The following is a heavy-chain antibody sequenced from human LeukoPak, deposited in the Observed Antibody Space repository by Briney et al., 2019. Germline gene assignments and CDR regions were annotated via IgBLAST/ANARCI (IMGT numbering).Heavy chain of an antibody. V-gene: IGHV1-8*01. J-gene: IGHJ4*02. CDR3: ARSISSEHVLRFLGWLSETLDY. CDR2: MNPNSGNT. Sequence: ASVKVSCKASGYTFTSYDINWVRQATGQGLEWMGWMNPNSGNTGYAQKFQGRVTMTRNTSISTAYMELSSLRSEDTAVYYCARSISSEHVLRFLGWLSETLDYWGQGTLVTVSS. CDR1: GYTFTSYD. D-gene: IGHD3-3*01.